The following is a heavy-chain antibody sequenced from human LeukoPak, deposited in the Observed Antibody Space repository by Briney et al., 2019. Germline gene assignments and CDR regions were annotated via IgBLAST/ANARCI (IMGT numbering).Heavy chain of an antibody. D-gene: IGHD6-13*01. CDR3: ARGLVAAAGTLMSGY. CDR2: ISSSSYI. V-gene: IGHV3-21*01. J-gene: IGHJ4*02. CDR1: GFTFSSYS. Sequence: PGGSLRLSCAASGFTFSSYSMNWVRQAPGKGLEWVSSISSSSYIYYADSVKGRFTISRDNAKNSLYLQMNSLRAEDTAVYYCARGLVAAAGTLMSGYWGQGTVVTVSS.